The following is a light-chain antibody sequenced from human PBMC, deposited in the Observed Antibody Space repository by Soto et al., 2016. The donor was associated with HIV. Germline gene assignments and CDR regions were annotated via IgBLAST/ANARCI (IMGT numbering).Light chain of an antibody. J-gene: IGKJ1*01. V-gene: IGKV1-5*03. CDR1: QSISVW. CDR3: LQHNGFPRS. Sequence: DVQMTQSPSTLSASVGDRVTITCRASQSISVWLAWYQQKPGKAPNLLIYKASTLQSGVPSRFIGRGYGTEFTLTISSLQPEDFGTYYCLQHNGFPRSFGQGTRVEI. CDR2: KAS.